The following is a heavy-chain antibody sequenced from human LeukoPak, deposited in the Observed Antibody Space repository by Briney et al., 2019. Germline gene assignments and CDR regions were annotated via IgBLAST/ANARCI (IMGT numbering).Heavy chain of an antibody. CDR3: ARSPGGVDY. V-gene: IGHV3-7*01. Sequence: GGSLRLSCAASGFIFSNYWMTWVRQTPGKGLEWVANIKEDGNEIFYVDSVKGRFTISRDNAKNSLYLQMNSLRAEDTAVYYCARSPGGVDYWGQGTLVTVSS. CDR1: GFIFSNYW. D-gene: IGHD3-10*01. CDR2: IKEDGNEI. J-gene: IGHJ4*02.